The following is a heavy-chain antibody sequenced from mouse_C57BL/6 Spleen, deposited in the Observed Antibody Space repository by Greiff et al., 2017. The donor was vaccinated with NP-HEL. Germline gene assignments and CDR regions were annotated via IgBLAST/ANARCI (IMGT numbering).Heavy chain of an antibody. Sequence: VQLQQPGAELVKPGASVKLSCKASGYTFTSYWMHWVKQRPGQGLEWIGMIHPNSGSTNYNEKFKSKATLTVDKSSSTAYMQLSSLTSEDSAVYYCARSENYYGSYYFDYWGQGTTLTVSS. CDR2: IHPNSGST. J-gene: IGHJ2*01. V-gene: IGHV1-64*01. D-gene: IGHD1-1*01. CDR3: ARSENYYGSYYFDY. CDR1: GYTFTSYW.